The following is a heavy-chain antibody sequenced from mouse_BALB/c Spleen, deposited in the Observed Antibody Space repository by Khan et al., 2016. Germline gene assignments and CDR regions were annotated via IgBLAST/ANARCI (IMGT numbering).Heavy chain of an antibody. D-gene: IGHD1-1*01. Sequence: VQLQQSGPELMKPGASVKISCKASGYSFTSYYMHWVKQSHGKSLEWIGYIDPFNGGTSYNQNFKGKATLTVDKSSSTAYMHLSSLTSEDSAVXYCASSTQSFYAMDYWGQGTSVTVSS. CDR1: GYSFTSYY. V-gene: IGHV1S135*01. CDR2: IDPFNGGT. CDR3: ASSTQSFYAMDY. J-gene: IGHJ4*01.